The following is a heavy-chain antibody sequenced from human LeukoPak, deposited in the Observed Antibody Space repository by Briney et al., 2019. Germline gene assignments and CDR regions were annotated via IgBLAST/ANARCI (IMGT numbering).Heavy chain of an antibody. V-gene: IGHV4-59*06. CDR2: TYYSGST. CDR3: ARDQEDSGTDY. Sequence: PSETLSLTCTVSGGFISSYYWSWIRQHPGKGLEWIGYTYYSGSTYYNPSLKSRVTISLDTSKNQFSLKLSSVTAADTAVYYCARDQEDSGTDYWGQGTLVTVSS. D-gene: IGHD3-10*01. J-gene: IGHJ4*02. CDR1: GGFISSYY.